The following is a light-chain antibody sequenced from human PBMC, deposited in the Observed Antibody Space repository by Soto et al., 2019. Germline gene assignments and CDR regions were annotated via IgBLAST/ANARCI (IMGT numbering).Light chain of an antibody. CDR3: QQYDNLPPYT. CDR2: DAS. V-gene: IGKV1-33*01. CDR1: QAISNY. Sequence: DIKMTQSPSSLSASVGDRVTITCQASQAISNYLNWYQQKPGKAPKLLIYDASNLETGVPSRFSGSGSGTDFTFTISSLQPEDIATYYCQQYDNLPPYTFGQGTKLEIK. J-gene: IGKJ2*01.